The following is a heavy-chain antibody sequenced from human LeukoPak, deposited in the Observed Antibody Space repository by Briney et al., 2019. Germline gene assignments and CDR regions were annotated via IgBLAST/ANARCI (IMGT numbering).Heavy chain of an antibody. CDR1: GYTFTSYW. D-gene: IGHD6-13*01. J-gene: IGHJ4*02. Sequence: GESLKISCKGSGYTFTSYWIAWVRQMPGKGLEWMGIIYPGDSDTRYSPSFQGQVTISADKSITTAYLQWSSLKASDTAMYYCARRSYTSSCFDYWGQGTLVTVSS. CDR2: IYPGDSDT. CDR3: ARRSYTSSCFDY. V-gene: IGHV5-51*01.